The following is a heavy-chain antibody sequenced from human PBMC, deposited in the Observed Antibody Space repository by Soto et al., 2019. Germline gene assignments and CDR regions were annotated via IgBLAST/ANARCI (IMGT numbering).Heavy chain of an antibody. Sequence: PGGSLRLSCAASGFTFDDYAMHWVRQAPGKGLEWVSAISGSGGSTYYADSVKGRFTISRDNSKNTLYLQMNSLRAEDTAVYYCAKDPWYYYDSSGYLDYWGQGTLVTVSS. V-gene: IGHV3-23*01. J-gene: IGHJ4*02. CDR3: AKDPWYYYDSSGYLDY. CDR1: GFTFDDYA. D-gene: IGHD3-22*01. CDR2: ISGSGGST.